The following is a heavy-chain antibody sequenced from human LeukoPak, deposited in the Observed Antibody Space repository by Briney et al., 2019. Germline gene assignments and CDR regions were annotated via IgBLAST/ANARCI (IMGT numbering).Heavy chain of an antibody. CDR1: GFTFSSYA. CDR3: ARERFDYYDSSGYYYPYYFDY. V-gene: IGHV3-30*04. CDR2: ISYDGSNK. J-gene: IGHJ4*02. Sequence: GGSLRLSCAASGFTFSSYAMHWARQAPGKGLEWVAVISYDGSNKYYADSVKGRFTISRDNSKNTLYLQMNSLRAEDTAVYYCARERFDYYDSSGYYYPYYFDYWGQGTLVTVSS. D-gene: IGHD3-22*01.